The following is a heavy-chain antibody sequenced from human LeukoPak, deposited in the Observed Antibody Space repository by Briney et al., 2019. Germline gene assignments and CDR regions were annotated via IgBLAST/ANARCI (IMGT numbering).Heavy chain of an antibody. CDR3: AKDSAFYYIDV. V-gene: IGHV3-23*01. CDR1: GFTFSSYG. CDR2: ISGGGDST. D-gene: IGHD3-10*01. Sequence: GGSLRLSCAASGFTFSSYGMSWVRQAPGKGLEWVSIISGGGDSTYYADSVKGRFTISRDNSKNTLYLQMNSLKGDDTAVYYCAKDSAFYYIDVWGKGTTVIISS. J-gene: IGHJ6*03.